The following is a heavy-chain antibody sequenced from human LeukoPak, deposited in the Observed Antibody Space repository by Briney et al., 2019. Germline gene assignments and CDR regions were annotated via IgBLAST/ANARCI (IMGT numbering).Heavy chain of an antibody. D-gene: IGHD2-15*01. Sequence: SETLSLTCAVYGGSFSGYYWSWIRQPPGKGLEWIGEIHHSGNTNYNPSLKSRVTISVDTSKNQFSLKLSSVTAADTAVYYCARGGGCGGGRCYFPDYWGQGTLVTVSS. CDR2: IHHSGNT. J-gene: IGHJ4*02. V-gene: IGHV4-34*01. CDR3: ARGGGCGGGRCYFPDY. CDR1: GGSFSGYY.